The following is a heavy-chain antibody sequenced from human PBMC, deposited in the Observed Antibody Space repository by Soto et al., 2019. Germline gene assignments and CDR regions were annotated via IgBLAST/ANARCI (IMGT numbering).Heavy chain of an antibody. CDR1: GSPSTSLD. Sequence: QVQLVQSGAELKRPGPSGRAPARPPGSPSTSLDSNWGRQAPDQGLEWMGWRNLNSGNTGYAQKFKGRVTMTRNTSISTAYMELSSLRSEDTAVYYCARTLYGDNVDYWGQGTLVTVSS. J-gene: IGHJ4*02. CDR3: ARTLYGDNVDY. D-gene: IGHD4-17*01. CDR2: RNLNSGNT. V-gene: IGHV1-8*01.